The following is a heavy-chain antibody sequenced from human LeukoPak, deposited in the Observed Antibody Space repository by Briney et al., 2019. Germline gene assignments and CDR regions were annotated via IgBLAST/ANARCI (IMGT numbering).Heavy chain of an antibody. D-gene: IGHD2-21*02. Sequence: PGGSLRLSCAASAFTFSSYSMNWLRQAPGKGLEWVSSISSSDSYMYYADSVKGRFTISRDNAKNSLYLQMNSLRAEDTAVYYCARDLVCGGDCYEGDAFDIWGQGTMVTVSS. CDR2: ISSSDSYM. CDR3: ARDLVCGGDCYEGDAFDI. J-gene: IGHJ3*02. V-gene: IGHV3-21*01. CDR1: AFTFSSYS.